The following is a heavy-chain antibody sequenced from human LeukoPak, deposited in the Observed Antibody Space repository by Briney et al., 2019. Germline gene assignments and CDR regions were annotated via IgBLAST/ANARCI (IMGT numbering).Heavy chain of an antibody. D-gene: IGHD4-11*01. V-gene: IGHV4-61*08. Sequence: SQTLSLTCTVSGGSISSGGYYWSWIRQPPGKGLEWIGYIYYSGSTNYNPSLKSRVTISVDTSKNQISLKLSSVTAADTAVYYCARAPEGLPDWYFDLWGRGTLVTVSS. CDR1: GGSISSGGYY. CDR3: ARAPEGLPDWYFDL. CDR2: IYYSGST. J-gene: IGHJ2*01.